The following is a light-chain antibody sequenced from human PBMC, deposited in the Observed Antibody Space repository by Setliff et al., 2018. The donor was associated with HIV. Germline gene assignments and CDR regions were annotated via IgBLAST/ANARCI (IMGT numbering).Light chain of an antibody. J-gene: IGLJ1*01. CDR2: DVN. V-gene: IGLV2-23*02. Sequence: QSALAQPASVSGSPGQSVTISSSGNKSDIGTYNLVSWYQQYPGKAPQLTIYDVNKRPSGVSPRFSGSKSGNTASLTISALQAGDEADYYCCSYAGPDTFDVFGNGTKVTVL. CDR1: KSDIGTYNL. CDR3: CSYAGPDTFDV.